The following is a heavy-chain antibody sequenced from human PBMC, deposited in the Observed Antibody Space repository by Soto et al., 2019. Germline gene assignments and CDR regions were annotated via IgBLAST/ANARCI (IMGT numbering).Heavy chain of an antibody. Sequence: GASVKVSCKASGGTFSSYAISWVRQAPGQGLEWMGGIIPIFGTANYAQKFQGRVTITADESTSTAYMELSSLRSEDTAVYYCARAPGQERGAGGYYDIPYDNGHYYYYGMDVWGQGTTVTVSS. J-gene: IGHJ6*02. D-gene: IGHD3-9*01. CDR1: GGTFSSYA. CDR3: ARAPGQERGAGGYYDIPYDNGHYYYYGMDV. V-gene: IGHV1-69*13. CDR2: IIPIFGTA.